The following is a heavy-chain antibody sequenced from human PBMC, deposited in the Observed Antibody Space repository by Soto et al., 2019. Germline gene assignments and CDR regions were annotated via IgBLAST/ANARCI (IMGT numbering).Heavy chain of an antibody. D-gene: IGHD1-26*01. J-gene: IGHJ4*02. CDR3: ARGLGLYYFDY. Sequence: QVQLVQSGADVKKPGASVKVSCKASGYTFTSYAMHWVRQAPGQRLEWMGWINAGNGNTKYSQKFQGRVTITRDTSASTAYMELSSLRSEDTAVYYCARGLGLYYFDYWGQGTLVTVSS. CDR2: INAGNGNT. V-gene: IGHV1-3*01. CDR1: GYTFTSYA.